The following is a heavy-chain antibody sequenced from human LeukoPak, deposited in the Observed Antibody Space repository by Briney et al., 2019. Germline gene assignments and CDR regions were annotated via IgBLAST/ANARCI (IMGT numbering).Heavy chain of an antibody. D-gene: IGHD2-15*01. J-gene: IGHJ4*02. Sequence: GGSLRLSCAASGFTFSSYAMSWVRQAPGKGLEWVSAISGSGGSTYYADSVKGRFTISRDNSKNTLYLQMNRLRAEDTAVYYCAKDSHVVVVAGFFDYWGQGTLVTVSS. V-gene: IGHV3-23*01. CDR3: AKDSHVVVVAGFFDY. CDR2: ISGSGGST. CDR1: GFTFSSYA.